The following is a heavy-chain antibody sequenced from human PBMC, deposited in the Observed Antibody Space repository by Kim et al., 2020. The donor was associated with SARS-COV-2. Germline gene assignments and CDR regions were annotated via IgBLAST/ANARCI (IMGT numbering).Heavy chain of an antibody. CDR2: INHSGST. D-gene: IGHD6-19*01. V-gene: IGHV4-39*07. Sequence: SETLSLTCTVSGGSISISSYYWSWIRQPPGKGLEWIGEINHSGSTNYNPSLKSRVTISVDTSKNQFSLKLSSVTAADTAVYYCARASSARSNAYFQHWGQGTLVTVSS. CDR3: ARASSARSNAYFQH. J-gene: IGHJ1*01. CDR1: GGSISISSYY.